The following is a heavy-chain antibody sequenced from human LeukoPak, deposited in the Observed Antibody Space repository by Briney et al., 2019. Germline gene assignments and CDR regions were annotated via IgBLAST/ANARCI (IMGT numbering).Heavy chain of an antibody. J-gene: IGHJ5*02. CDR3: ARGAHVRMYDSNHNCYDP. V-gene: IGHV1-46*01. D-gene: IGHD3-22*01. CDR1: GYTFTSYY. Sequence: ASVKVSCKASGYTFTSYYIYWMRQAHGHGLDWMGIINPSGGRTNYAHKFQGRVTMTRDMSTSTVYMELSSLRSEDTAVYYCARGAHVRMYDSNHNCYDPWGQGTLVTVSS. CDR2: INPSGGRT.